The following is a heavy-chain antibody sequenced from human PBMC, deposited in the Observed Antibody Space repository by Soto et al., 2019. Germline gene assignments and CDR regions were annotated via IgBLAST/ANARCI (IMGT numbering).Heavy chain of an antibody. CDR3: ARVGRIVRTRVVTHNDAFDI. D-gene: IGHD3-22*01. CDR1: GGSISSSNW. Sequence: SETLSLTCAVSGGSISSSNWWSWVRQPPGKGLEWIGEIYHSGSTNYNPSLKSRVTISVDKSKNQFSLKLSSVTAADTAVYYCARVGRIVRTRVVTHNDAFDIWGQGTMVTVSS. V-gene: IGHV4-4*02. CDR2: IYHSGST. J-gene: IGHJ3*02.